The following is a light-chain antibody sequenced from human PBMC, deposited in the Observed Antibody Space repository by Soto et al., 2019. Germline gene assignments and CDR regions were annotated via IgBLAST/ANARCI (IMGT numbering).Light chain of an antibody. CDR1: QSVDSSY. CDR2: GAS. J-gene: IGKJ2*01. Sequence: EIVLTQSPGTLSLSPGERATLSCRASQSVDSSYLAWYQQKPGQPPRLLISGASSRATGIPDRFSGSGSGTDFTLTISRLVPEDFAVYSCQQYGNSPYTFGQGTRLEMK. V-gene: IGKV3-20*01. CDR3: QQYGNSPYT.